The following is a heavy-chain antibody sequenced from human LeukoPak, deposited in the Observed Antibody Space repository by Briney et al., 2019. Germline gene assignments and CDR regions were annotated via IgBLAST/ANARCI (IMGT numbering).Heavy chain of an antibody. J-gene: IGHJ4*02. CDR2: ISSSSSYI. CDR1: GFTFSSSN. V-gene: IGHV3-21*01. D-gene: IGHD3-9*01. CDR3: ARILTGFYDF. Sequence: GGSLRLSCAASGFTFSSSNMNWVRQAPGKGLEWVSSISSSSSYIYYADSVKGRFTISRDNAKNSLYLRMNSLRAADTAVYYCARILTGFYDFWGQGTLVTVSS.